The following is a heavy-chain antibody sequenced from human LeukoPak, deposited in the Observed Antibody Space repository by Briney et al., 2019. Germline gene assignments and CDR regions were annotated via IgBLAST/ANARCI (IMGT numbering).Heavy chain of an antibody. CDR3: AKDEPGSYSPSDY. Sequence: GGSLRLSCAASRFTFSNYGMHWVRQAPGKGLEWVAVIWYDGSNKYYADSVKGRFTISRDNSRTTLYLQMNSLRAEDTAVYYCAKDEPGSYSPSDYWGQGTLVIVSS. V-gene: IGHV3-33*06. D-gene: IGHD3-10*01. CDR2: IWYDGSNK. CDR1: RFTFSNYG. J-gene: IGHJ4*02.